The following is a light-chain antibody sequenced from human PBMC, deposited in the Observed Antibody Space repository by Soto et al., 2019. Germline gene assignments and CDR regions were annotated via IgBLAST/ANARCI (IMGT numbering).Light chain of an antibody. J-gene: IGLJ1*01. Sequence: QSVLTQPPSASGTPGQRVIISCSGGSSNLGRNPVNWYQKFPGTAPKLLISLNTQRPSGVPDRFSGSKSGTSASLAISGLRSEDEADYYCAAWDDNVYVFGTGTKVTVL. CDR3: AAWDDNVYV. V-gene: IGLV1-44*01. CDR1: SSNLGRNP. CDR2: LNT.